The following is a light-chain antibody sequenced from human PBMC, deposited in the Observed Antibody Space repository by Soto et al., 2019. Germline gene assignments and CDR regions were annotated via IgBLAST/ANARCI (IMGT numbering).Light chain of an antibody. J-gene: IGLJ3*02. CDR1: SGHSSYI. CDR2: LEGSGSY. V-gene: IGLV4-60*02. Sequence: QTVVTQSSSASASLGSSVNLTCTLSSGHSSYIIAWHQQQPGKAPRYLMKLEGSGSYNKGSGVPDRFSGSSSGADRYLIISDLEFEEEADYYCETWDSSSHGVFGGGTKLTVL. CDR3: ETWDSSSHGV.